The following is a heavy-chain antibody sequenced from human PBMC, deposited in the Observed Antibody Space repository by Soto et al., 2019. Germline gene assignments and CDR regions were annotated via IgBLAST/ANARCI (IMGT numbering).Heavy chain of an antibody. J-gene: IGHJ5*01. Sequence: ASLNGSFKASGGSFSRYSINWFLQAPGQGLEWMGWISAYNGNTNYAQNIQGRVTMNTDTSTSTDYMDLRSLRYDEKVVYYCVGSSGYYNGDFDSWGKGTMVPVS. D-gene: IGHD3-22*01. CDR1: GGSFSRYS. CDR3: VGSSGYYNGDFDS. V-gene: IGHV1-18*01. CDR2: ISAYNGNT.